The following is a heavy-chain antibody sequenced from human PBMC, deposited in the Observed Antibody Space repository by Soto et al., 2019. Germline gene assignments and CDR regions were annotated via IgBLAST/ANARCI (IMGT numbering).Heavy chain of an antibody. CDR3: ARDLRGRSTIFGVVIPNYYYYYYGMDV. J-gene: IGHJ6*02. CDR2: IIPIFGTA. Sequence: ASVKVSCKASGGTFSSYAISWVRQAPGQGLEWMGGIIPIFGTANYAQKFQGRVTITADESTSTAYMELSRLRSEDTAVYSCARDLRGRSTIFGVVIPNYYYYYYGMDVWGQGTTVTVSS. CDR1: GGTFSSYA. D-gene: IGHD3-3*01. V-gene: IGHV1-69*13.